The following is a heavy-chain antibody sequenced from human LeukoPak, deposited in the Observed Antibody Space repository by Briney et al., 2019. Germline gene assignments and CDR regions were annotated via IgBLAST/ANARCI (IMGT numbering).Heavy chain of an antibody. CDR3: ARERVTISPPFDI. J-gene: IGHJ3*02. CDR1: GFTFSSYS. Sequence: GGSLRLSCAASGFTFSSYSMNWVRQAPGKGLEWVSSISSSSSSYIYYADSVKGRFTISRDNAKNSLYLQMNSLRAEDTAVYYCARERVTISPPFDIWGQGTMVTVSS. CDR2: ISSSSSSYI. V-gene: IGHV3-21*01. D-gene: IGHD3-9*01.